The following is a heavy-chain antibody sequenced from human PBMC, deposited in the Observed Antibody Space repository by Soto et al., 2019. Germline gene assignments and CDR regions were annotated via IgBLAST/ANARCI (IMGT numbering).Heavy chain of an antibody. D-gene: IGHD3-22*01. J-gene: IGHJ4*02. CDR2: IYYSGST. CDR3: AREDSSGSLEC. CDR1: GGSISSYY. V-gene: IGHV4-59*01. Sequence: SETLSLTCTVSGGSISSYYWSWIRQPPGKGLEWIGYIYYSGSTNYNPSLKSRVTISVDTSKNQFSLKLSSVTAADTAVYYCAREDSSGSLECWGQGTLVTVSS.